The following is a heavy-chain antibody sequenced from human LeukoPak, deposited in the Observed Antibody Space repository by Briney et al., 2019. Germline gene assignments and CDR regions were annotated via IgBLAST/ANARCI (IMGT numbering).Heavy chain of an antibody. CDR3: ARVHASHRDYGDYWFSGWFDP. CDR1: GGTFTIYA. V-gene: IGHV1-69*06. CDR2: IIPIFGTA. D-gene: IGHD4-17*01. J-gene: IGHJ5*02. Sequence: AAVTVSFKASGGTFTIYAISWVRQAPGQGLEWMGGIIPIFGTANYAQKFQGRVTITADKSTSTDYMELRSLRSEDTAVYYCARVHASHRDYGDYWFSGWFDPWGQGTLVTVSS.